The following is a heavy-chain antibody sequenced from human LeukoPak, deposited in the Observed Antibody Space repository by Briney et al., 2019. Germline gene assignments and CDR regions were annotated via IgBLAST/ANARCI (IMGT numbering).Heavy chain of an antibody. CDR1: GFTFSSYA. CDR3: AKRAIAAAGTRFDP. V-gene: IGHV3-23*01. CDR2: ITASGLTT. Sequence: GGSLRLSCAASGFTFSSYAMSWVRQAPGKGLEWVSVITASGLTTYYADSVKGRFTISRDNSKNSLYLQMNSLRAEDTAVYYCAKRAIAAAGTRFDPWGQGTLVTVSS. J-gene: IGHJ5*02. D-gene: IGHD6-13*01.